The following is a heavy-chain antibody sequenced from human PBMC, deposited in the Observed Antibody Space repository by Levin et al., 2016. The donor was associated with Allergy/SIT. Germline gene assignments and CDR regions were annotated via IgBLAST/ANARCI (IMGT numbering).Heavy chain of an antibody. CDR3: VRNSGYCSGGRCDAWFDP. D-gene: IGHD2-15*01. Sequence: GESLKISCATSGFMFSVYEMNWIRQAPGKGLEWVALIDNRGGSTKNYADSVKGRFTISRDDAKSSVYLQMNSLRVEDTGVYYCVRNSGYCSGGRCDAWFDPWGQGTLVTVSS. CDR1: GFMFSVYE. J-gene: IGHJ5*02. CDR2: IDNRGGSTK. V-gene: IGHV3-48*03.